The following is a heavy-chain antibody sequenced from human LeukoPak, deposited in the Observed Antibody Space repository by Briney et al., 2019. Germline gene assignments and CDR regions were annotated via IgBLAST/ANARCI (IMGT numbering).Heavy chain of an antibody. CDR1: GFTLSGSA. J-gene: IGHJ4*02. CDR3: TRLAGDEYFDISRGPD. D-gene: IGHD3-9*01. V-gene: IGHV3-73*01. CDR2: IRSKANSYAT. Sequence: QAGGSLRLSCAASGFTLSGSAMHWVRQASGKGLEWVGRIRSKANSYATAYAASVKGRFTISRDDSKNTAYLQMNSLKSEDTAVYYRTRLAGDEYFDISRGPDWGQGTLVTVSS.